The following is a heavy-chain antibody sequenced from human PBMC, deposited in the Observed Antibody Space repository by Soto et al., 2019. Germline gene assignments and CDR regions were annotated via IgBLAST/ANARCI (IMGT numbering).Heavy chain of an antibody. CDR3: ARDTNSLDL. Sequence: SSETLSLTWVVASYCSSSGFFWAWIRQPPGKGLEWVGSIYHTGDTDYNPSLRSQVSMSVDTSKNHFSLRLTYLTAADKAVYCCARDTNSLDLSGQGILVTVSS. J-gene: IGHJ5*02. V-gene: IGHV4-38-2*02. CDR2: IYHTGDT. CDR1: SYCSSSGFF. D-gene: IGHD2-8*01.